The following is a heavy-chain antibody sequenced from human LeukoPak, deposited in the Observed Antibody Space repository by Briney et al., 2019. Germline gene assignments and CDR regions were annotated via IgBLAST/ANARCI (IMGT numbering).Heavy chain of an antibody. V-gene: IGHV3-23*01. CDR2: ISGSGGST. J-gene: IGHJ4*02. CDR1: GFTFSSYA. CDR3: ARDLLPDEYSSSV. Sequence: GGSLRLSCAASGFTFSSYAMSWVRQAPGKGLEWVSAISGSGGSTYYADSVKGRFTISRDNAKNSLYLQMNSLRAEDTAVYYCARDLLPDEYSSSVWGQGTLVTVSS. D-gene: IGHD6-6*01.